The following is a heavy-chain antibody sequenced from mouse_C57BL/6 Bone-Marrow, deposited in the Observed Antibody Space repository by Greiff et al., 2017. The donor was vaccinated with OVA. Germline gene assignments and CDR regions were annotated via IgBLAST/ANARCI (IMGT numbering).Heavy chain of an antibody. CDR2: ISGGGDYI. J-gene: IGHJ4*01. CDR3: TRLVDGMDY. CDR1: GFTFSSYA. V-gene: IGHV5-9-1*02. D-gene: IGHD1-1*01. Sequence: EVKLVESGAGLVKPGGSLKLSCAASGFTFSSYAMSWVRQTPEKRLEWVAYISGGGDYIYYADTVKGRFTISRDNARNTLYLHMSSLKSEDTAMYYCTRLVDGMDYWGQGTSVTVSS.